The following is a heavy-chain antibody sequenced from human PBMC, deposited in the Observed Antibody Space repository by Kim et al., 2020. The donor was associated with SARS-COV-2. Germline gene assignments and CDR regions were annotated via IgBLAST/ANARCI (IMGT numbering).Heavy chain of an antibody. CDR3: ARAGAWELNDAVDI. D-gene: IGHD1-26*01. V-gene: IGHV3-21*01. Sequence: AESGKGRFTISRDTAKNSLYLQMNSLRAEDTAVYYCARAGAWELNDAVDIWGQETMVTVSS. J-gene: IGHJ3*02.